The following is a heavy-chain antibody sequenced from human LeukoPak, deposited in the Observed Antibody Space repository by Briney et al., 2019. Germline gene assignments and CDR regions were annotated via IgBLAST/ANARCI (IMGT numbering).Heavy chain of an antibody. CDR2: INPNSGGT. CDR1: EYTFTGYY. D-gene: IGHD3-22*01. J-gene: IGHJ3*02. V-gene: IGHV1-2*02. CDR3: ARVRYYDSSGYYRPDDAFDI. Sequence: ASVKVSCKASEYTFTGYYMHWVRQAPGQGLEWMGWINPNSGGTNYAQKFQGRVTMTRDTSISTAYMELSRLRSDDTAVYYCARVRYYDSSGYYRPDDAFDIWGQGTMVTVSS.